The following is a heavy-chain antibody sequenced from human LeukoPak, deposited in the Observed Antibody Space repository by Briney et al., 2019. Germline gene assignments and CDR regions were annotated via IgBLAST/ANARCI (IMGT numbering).Heavy chain of an antibody. CDR1: GFSFNYAW. CDR3: TTCPDGLYSGSYYLDY. CDR2: IRSKTDGGAT. Sequence: GSLRLSCAASGFSFNYAWMSWVRQAPGKGLEWVGRIRSKTDGGATDYAAPVKGRFTISRDDAKNTLYLQMNSLKTEDTAVYYCTTCPDGLYSGSYYLDYWGQGTLVTVSS. V-gene: IGHV3-15*01. D-gene: IGHD1-26*01. J-gene: IGHJ4*02.